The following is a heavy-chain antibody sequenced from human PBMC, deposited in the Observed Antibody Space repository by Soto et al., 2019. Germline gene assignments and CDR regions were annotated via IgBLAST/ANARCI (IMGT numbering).Heavy chain of an antibody. V-gene: IGHV3-30*18. CDR2: ISYDGSNK. D-gene: IGHD2-2*01. CDR1: GFTFSSYG. CDR3: AKEGRCISTSCYGLYYYYGMDV. J-gene: IGHJ6*02. Sequence: QVQLVESGGGVVQPGRSLRLSCAASGFTFSSYGMHWVRQAPGKGLEWVAVISYDGSNKYYADSVKGRFTISRDNSKNTLYLQLNSLRAADTAVYYCAKEGRCISTSCYGLYYYYGMDVWGPGTTVTVSS.